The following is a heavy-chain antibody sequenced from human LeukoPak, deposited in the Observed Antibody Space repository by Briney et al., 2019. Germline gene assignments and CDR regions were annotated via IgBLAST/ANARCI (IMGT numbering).Heavy chain of an antibody. V-gene: IGHV4-34*01. Sequence: PSETLSLTCAVYGGSFSGYFWTWIRQPPGKGLEWIGEINHSGSTKYNPSLKSRVTISVDTSKNHFSLKLSSVTAADTSVYYCARGYCCGGSCQVFDYWGQGTLVTVSS. CDR1: GGSFSGYF. CDR3: ARGYCCGGSCQVFDY. D-gene: IGHD2-15*01. CDR2: INHSGST. J-gene: IGHJ4*02.